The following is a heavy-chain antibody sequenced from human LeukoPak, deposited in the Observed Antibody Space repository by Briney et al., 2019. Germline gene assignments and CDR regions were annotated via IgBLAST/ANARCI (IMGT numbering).Heavy chain of an antibody. D-gene: IGHD3-22*01. CDR1: GGSISSHY. Sequence: SETLSLTCTVSGGSISSHYWSWIRQPPGKGLEWIGYIYYSGSTNYNPSLKSRVTISVDTSKNQFSLKLSSVTAADTAVYYCAREKYYDSSGYWSPVDYWGQGTLVTVSS. V-gene: IGHV4-59*11. J-gene: IGHJ4*02. CDR2: IYYSGST. CDR3: AREKYYDSSGYWSPVDY.